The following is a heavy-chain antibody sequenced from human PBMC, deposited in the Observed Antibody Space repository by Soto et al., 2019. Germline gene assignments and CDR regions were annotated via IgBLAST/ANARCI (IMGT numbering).Heavy chain of an antibody. V-gene: IGHV4-30-2*01. CDR1: GGSISSGGFS. D-gene: IGHD6-13*01. J-gene: IGHJ4*02. CDR2: IYHSGST. Sequence: PSETLSLTCAVSGGSISSGGFSWSWIRQPPGKGLEWIGYIYHSGSTYYNPSLNSRVTISVDRSKNQFSLKLSSVTAADTAVYYCASSHAGAHITAAVHWGQGTLVTVS. CDR3: ASSHAGAHITAAVH.